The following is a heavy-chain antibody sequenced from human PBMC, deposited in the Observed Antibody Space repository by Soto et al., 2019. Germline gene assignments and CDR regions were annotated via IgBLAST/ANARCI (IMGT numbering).Heavy chain of an antibody. V-gene: IGHV3-21*01. Sequence: WGSLRLSCAASGFTFSSYSMNWVRQAPGKGLEWVSSISSSSSYIYYADSVKGRFTISRDNAKNSLYLQMNSLRAEDTAVYYCPRDSPGSWNYATPFDYWGQGTLVTVSS. CDR1: GFTFSSYS. CDR3: PRDSPGSWNYATPFDY. CDR2: ISSSSSYI. J-gene: IGHJ4*02. D-gene: IGHD1-7*01.